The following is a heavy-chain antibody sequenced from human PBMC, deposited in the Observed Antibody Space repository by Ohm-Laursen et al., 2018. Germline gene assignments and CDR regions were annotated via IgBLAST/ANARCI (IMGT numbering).Heavy chain of an antibody. CDR1: GFTFNNYD. Sequence: GSLRLSCAASGFTFNNYDMNWVRQAPGKGLEWVSSISSSSSYMYYADSVKGRFTVSRDNAKNSLYLQMNSLRAEDTAVYYCVKDAGGTYDYWGQGTLVTVSS. J-gene: IGHJ4*02. CDR2: ISSSSSYM. V-gene: IGHV3-21*01. CDR3: VKDAGGTYDY.